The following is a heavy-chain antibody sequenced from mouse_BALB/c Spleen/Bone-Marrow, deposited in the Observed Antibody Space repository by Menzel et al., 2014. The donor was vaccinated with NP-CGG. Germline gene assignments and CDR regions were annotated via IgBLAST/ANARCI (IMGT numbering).Heavy chain of an antibody. V-gene: IGHV1-54*01. D-gene: IGHD2-4*01. J-gene: IGHJ4*01. CDR1: GYAFTNYW. CDR2: INPGSGGV. Sequence: VKLMESGAELVRPGTSVKVSCKASGYAFTNYWIEWVKQGPGQGLEWIGVINPGSGGVNYNEKFKGKATLTADKSSSTAYIQLSSPTSDDSAVYFCSREITRYAVDYWGQGTSVTVSS. CDR3: SREITRYAVDY.